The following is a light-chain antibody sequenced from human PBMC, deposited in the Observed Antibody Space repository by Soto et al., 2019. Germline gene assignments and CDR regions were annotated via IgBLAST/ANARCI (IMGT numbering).Light chain of an antibody. CDR1: QSVSSSY. V-gene: IGKV3-20*01. CDR3: QQYGSSGT. CDR2: GAS. Sequence: EIVLTQSPGTLSLSPGERATLSCRASQSVSSSYLAWYQQKPGQAPRLLIYGASRRANGIPDRFSGSGSGTDFTLTISRLEPEYFAVYYCQQYGSSGTFGQGTTVEIK. J-gene: IGKJ1*01.